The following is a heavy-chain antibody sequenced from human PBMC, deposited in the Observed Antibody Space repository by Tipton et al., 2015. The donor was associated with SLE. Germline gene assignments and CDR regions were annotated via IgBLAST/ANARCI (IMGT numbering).Heavy chain of an antibody. V-gene: IGHV1-69*01. CDR3: ARGWSEVGAAPSPYGY. CDR1: GGTFSSYA. Sequence: QVQLVQSGAEVKKPGSSVKVSCKASGGTFSSYAISWVRQAPGQGLEWMGGIIPIFGTANYARKFQGRVTITTDESTSTAYMELSSLISEDTAVYYCARGWSEVGAAPSPYGYWGQGTLVTVSS. J-gene: IGHJ4*02. D-gene: IGHD1-26*01. CDR2: IIPIFGTA.